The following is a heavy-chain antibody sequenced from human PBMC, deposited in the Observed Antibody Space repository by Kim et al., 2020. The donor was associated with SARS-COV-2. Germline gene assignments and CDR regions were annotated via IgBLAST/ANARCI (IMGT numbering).Heavy chain of an antibody. CDR3: ARAYCGGDCYSYYYYVWTS. CDR1: GGSVSSGSYY. CDR2: IYYSGST. V-gene: IGHV4-61*01. Sequence: SETLSLTCTVSGGSVSSGSYYWSWIRQPPGKGLEWIGYIYYSGSTNYNPSLKSRVTISVDTSKNQFSLKLSSVTAADTAVYYCARAYCGGDCYSYYYYVWTSGAKGPRSPSP. D-gene: IGHD2-21*02. J-gene: IGHJ6*02.